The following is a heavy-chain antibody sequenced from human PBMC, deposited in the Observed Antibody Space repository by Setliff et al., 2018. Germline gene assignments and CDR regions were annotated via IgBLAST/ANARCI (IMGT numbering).Heavy chain of an antibody. V-gene: IGHV1-46*03. CDR3: ARGGVTTFLPMGY. D-gene: IGHD4-17*01. Sequence: ASVKVSCKASGGTFSSYGISWVRQAPGQGLEWMGIINPSGGDSTYEPRYQGRVTMTSDTSTSTFYIMLSSLRSDDTAVYYCARGGVTTFLPMGYWGQGSLVTVSS. CDR2: INPSGGDS. J-gene: IGHJ4*02. CDR1: GGTFSSYG.